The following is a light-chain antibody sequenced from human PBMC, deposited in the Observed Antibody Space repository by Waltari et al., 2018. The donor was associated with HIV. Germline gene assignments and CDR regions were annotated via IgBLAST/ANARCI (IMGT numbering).Light chain of an antibody. CDR1: SSNIGNNY. J-gene: IGLJ1*01. CDR3: GTWDSSLSAYV. V-gene: IGLV1-51*01. CDR2: DNK. Sequence: QSVLTQPPSVSAAPGQKVTISCSGSSSNIGNNYVSWYQQLPGTAPKLLIYDNKKRPSVIPGRFSGSKSGTSATLGITGLQTGDEADYYCGTWDSSLSAYVFGTGTKVTVL.